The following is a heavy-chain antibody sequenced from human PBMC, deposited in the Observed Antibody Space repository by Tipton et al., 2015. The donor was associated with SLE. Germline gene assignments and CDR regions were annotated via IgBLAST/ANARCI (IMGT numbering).Heavy chain of an antibody. Sequence: LVQSGAEVKKPGASVKVSCKASGYTFTGYYMHWVRQAPGQGLEWMGWINPNSGGTNYAQKFQGRVTMTRDTSISTAYMELSRLRSDDTAVYYCARDRIAVADNYYYYYAMDVWGQGTTVTVSS. J-gene: IGHJ6*02. D-gene: IGHD6-19*01. CDR3: ARDRIAVADNYYYYYAMDV. V-gene: IGHV1-2*02. CDR2: INPNSGGT. CDR1: GYTFTGYY.